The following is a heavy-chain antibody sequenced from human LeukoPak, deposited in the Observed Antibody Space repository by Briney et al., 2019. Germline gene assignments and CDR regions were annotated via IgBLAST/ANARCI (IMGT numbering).Heavy chain of an antibody. Sequence: GGSLRLSCAASGFTFSSYRMNWVRQAPGTGREWVSYISSSGSTIYYADSVKGRFTISRDNAKNSLYLQMNSLRAEDTAVYYCARVFAHPGIAAAGSRDYWGQGTLVTVSS. CDR2: ISSSGSTI. J-gene: IGHJ4*02. CDR1: GFTFSSYR. D-gene: IGHD6-13*01. CDR3: ARVFAHPGIAAAGSRDY. V-gene: IGHV3-48*04.